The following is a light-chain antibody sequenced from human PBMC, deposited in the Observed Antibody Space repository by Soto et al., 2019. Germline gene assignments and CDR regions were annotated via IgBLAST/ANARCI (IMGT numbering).Light chain of an antibody. CDR3: QQYNNWPPDRT. CDR2: GAS. V-gene: IGKV3-15*01. Sequence: EIVMTQSPATLSVSPGERATLSCRASQSVSSKLAWYQQKPGQAPRLLIYGASTRATGIPARFSGSGSGTEVTLTISSLQSEDFAIYFCQQYNNWPPDRTFGQGTKVEIQ. J-gene: IGKJ1*01. CDR1: QSVSSK.